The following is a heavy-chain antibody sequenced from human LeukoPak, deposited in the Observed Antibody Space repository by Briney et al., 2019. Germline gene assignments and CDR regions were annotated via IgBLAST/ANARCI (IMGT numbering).Heavy chain of an antibody. J-gene: IGHJ4*02. D-gene: IGHD5-18*01. CDR1: GFTFSSYG. V-gene: IGHV3-30*03. CDR3: GSDTVLGY. CDR2: ISYDGRNK. Sequence: PGRSLRLSCAASGFTFSSYGMHWVRQAPGKGLEWVAAISYDGRNKEYVDSVKGRFTISRDNSKNTLYLQMNSLRVEDTAVYYCGSDTVLGYWGQGTLVTVSS.